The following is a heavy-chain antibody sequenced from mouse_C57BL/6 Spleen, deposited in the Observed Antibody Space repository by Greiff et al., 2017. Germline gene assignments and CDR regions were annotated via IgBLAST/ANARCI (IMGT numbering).Heavy chain of an antibody. Sequence: EVQLQQSGPELEKPGASVKISCKASGYTFTDYYMNWVKQSHGKSLEWIGDINPNNGGTSYNQKFKGKATLTVDKSSSTAYMELRSLTSEDSAVYYCARRNLYFDYWGQGTTLTVSS. CDR2: INPNNGGT. CDR3: ARRNLYFDY. CDR1: GYTFTDYY. J-gene: IGHJ2*01. V-gene: IGHV1-26*01.